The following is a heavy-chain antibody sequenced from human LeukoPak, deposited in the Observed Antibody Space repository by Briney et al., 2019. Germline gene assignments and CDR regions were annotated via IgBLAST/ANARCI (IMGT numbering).Heavy chain of an antibody. V-gene: IGHV3-11*06. D-gene: IGHD1-7*01. CDR2: ISSSSSYT. CDR3: ARAGITGTAVGWFDP. Sequence: KPGGSLRLSCAASGFTFSDYYMSWLPQAPGKGLEGGLYISSSSSYTNHADSVKGRFTISRDNAKHSLYLQMNSVSAEDMAVYYCARAGITGTAVGWFDPWGQGTLVTVSS. J-gene: IGHJ5*02. CDR1: GFTFSDYY.